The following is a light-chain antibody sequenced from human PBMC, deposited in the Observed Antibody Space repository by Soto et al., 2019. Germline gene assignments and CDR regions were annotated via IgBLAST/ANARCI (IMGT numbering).Light chain of an antibody. V-gene: IGKV4-1*01. CDR2: WAS. CDR3: QQYYSIPWT. Sequence: DIVMTRSPDSLAVSLGARATINCKSSQNVLYSSNNKDYLAWYQQKAGQPPKLLIYWASTRESGVPDRFSGSGSGTDFTLTISSLQAEDVAVYYCQQYYSIPWTFGQGTKVDIK. J-gene: IGKJ1*01. CDR1: QNVLYSSNNKDY.